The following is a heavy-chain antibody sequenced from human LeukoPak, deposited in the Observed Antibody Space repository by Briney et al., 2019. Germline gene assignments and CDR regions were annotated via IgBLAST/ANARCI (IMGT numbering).Heavy chain of an antibody. J-gene: IGHJ5*02. V-gene: IGHV3-15*01. CDR3: ATDRAWFDP. D-gene: IGHD3-10*01. Sequence: GGSLRLSCAASGVTFSTAWMSWFRQAPGKGLEWVGRIKSKIGGATADYAAPVKDRFTISRDDSKNTLYLQMNSLKTEDTAVYYCATDRAWFDPWGQGTLVTVSS. CDR1: GVTFSTAW. CDR2: IKSKIGGATA.